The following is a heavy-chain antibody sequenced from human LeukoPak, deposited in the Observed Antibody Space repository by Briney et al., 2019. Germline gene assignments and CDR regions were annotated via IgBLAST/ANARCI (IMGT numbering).Heavy chain of an antibody. Sequence: GGSLRLSCVASGFHFSSYGMHWVRQAPGNGLEWVAVIWYDGSNKYYADSVKGRFTISRDNSKNTLYLQMNSLRAEDTAVYYCASPTVVPAAIGRNNYFDYWGQGTLVTVSS. CDR1: GFHFSSYG. CDR3: ASPTVVPAAIGRNNYFDY. V-gene: IGHV3-33*08. D-gene: IGHD2-2*01. CDR2: IWYDGSNK. J-gene: IGHJ4*02.